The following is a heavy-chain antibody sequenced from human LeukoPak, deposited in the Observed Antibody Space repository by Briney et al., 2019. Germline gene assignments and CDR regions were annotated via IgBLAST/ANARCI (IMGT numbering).Heavy chain of an antibody. CDR1: GFTFSSYW. D-gene: IGHD5-12*01. CDR3: ARDPDLMRGYDGEGY. J-gene: IGHJ4*02. V-gene: IGHV3-7*05. CDR2: IKQDGREK. Sequence: GGSLRLSCAASGFTFSSYWMSWVRQAPGKGLEWVANIKQDGREKNYVDSVKGRFTISRDNPKNSLYLLMNTLRAEDTAVYYCARDPDLMRGYDGEGYWGQGTLVTVSS.